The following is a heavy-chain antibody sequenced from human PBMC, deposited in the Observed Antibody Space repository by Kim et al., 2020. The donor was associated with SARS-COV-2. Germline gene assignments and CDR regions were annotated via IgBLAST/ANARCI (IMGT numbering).Heavy chain of an antibody. CDR2: IIPIFGTA. Sequence: SVKVSCKASGGTFSSYAISWVRQAPGQGLEWMGGIIPIFGTANYAQKFQGRVTITADKSTSTAYMELSSLRSEDTAVYYCGGVVVAATGYYYYGMDVWG. CDR3: GGVVVAATGYYYYGMDV. V-gene: IGHV1-69*06. J-gene: IGHJ6*02. D-gene: IGHD2-15*01. CDR1: GGTFSSYA.